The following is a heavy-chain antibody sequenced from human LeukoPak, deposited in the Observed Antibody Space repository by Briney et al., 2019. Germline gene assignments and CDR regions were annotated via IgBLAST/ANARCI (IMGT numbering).Heavy chain of an antibody. CDR3: AKTIGRMQFYQYGVDV. D-gene: IGHD1-26*01. Sequence: GGSLRLSCAASGFTFSSYSMNWVRQAPGKGLEWVSSISSSSSYIYYADSVKGRFTISRDNSNNTLYLEMNSLRAEDTAEYYCAKTIGRMQFYQYGVDVWGQGTTVTVSS. CDR1: GFTFSSYS. V-gene: IGHV3-21*01. CDR2: ISSSSSYI. J-gene: IGHJ6*02.